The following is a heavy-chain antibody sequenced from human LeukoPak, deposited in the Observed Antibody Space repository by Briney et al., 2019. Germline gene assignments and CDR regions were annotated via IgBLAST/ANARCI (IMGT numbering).Heavy chain of an antibody. CDR1: GGSFSGYY. J-gene: IGHJ6*03. V-gene: IGHV4-34*01. CDR3: ARDSCSSTSCYSHYYYYYMDV. Sequence: SETLSLTCAVYGGSFSGYYWSWIRQPPGKGLEWIGEINHSGSTNYNPSLKSRVTISVDTSKNQFSLKLSSVTAADTAVYYCARDSCSSTSCYSHYYYYYMDVWGKGTTVTVSS. CDR2: INHSGST. D-gene: IGHD2-2*01.